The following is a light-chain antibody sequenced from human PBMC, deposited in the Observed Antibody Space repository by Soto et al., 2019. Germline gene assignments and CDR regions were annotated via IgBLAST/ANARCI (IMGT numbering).Light chain of an antibody. CDR1: QSVSNN. CDR2: GAS. V-gene: IGKV3-15*01. CDR3: QQYNKWPPWT. Sequence: EIVMTQSPAILSVSPGDRATLSFSAGQSVSNNLAWYQQKPGQTPRLVIYGASNRATGVPARFSGSGSGTDFTLTISSLQSEDFAVYFCQQYNKWPPWTFGHGTKVDIK. J-gene: IGKJ1*01.